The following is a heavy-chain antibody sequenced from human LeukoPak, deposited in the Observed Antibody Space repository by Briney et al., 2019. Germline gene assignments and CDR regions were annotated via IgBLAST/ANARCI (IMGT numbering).Heavy chain of an antibody. Sequence: SETLSLTCAVYGVSFSGYYWSWIRQPPGKGLEWIGEINHSGSTNYNPSLKSRFTISVDTSKNQFSLKLSSVTAADTAVYYCAGYYGGYWGQGTLVTVSS. J-gene: IGHJ4*02. CDR1: GVSFSGYY. CDR2: INHSGST. V-gene: IGHV4-34*01. CDR3: AGYYGGY. D-gene: IGHD2-21*01.